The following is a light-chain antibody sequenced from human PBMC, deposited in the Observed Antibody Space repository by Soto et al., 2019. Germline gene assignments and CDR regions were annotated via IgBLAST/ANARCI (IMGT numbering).Light chain of an antibody. Sequence: EIVMTQSPATLSLSPGERATLSCRASRSVNNNYLAWYQQKPGQAPRLLIFGASSRATGIPDRFIGSGSGTEFILTISRLEPDDFAIYHCHQHGGSAETFGQGTKVDIK. CDR2: GAS. V-gene: IGKV3-20*01. CDR3: HQHGGSAET. CDR1: RSVNNNY. J-gene: IGKJ1*01.